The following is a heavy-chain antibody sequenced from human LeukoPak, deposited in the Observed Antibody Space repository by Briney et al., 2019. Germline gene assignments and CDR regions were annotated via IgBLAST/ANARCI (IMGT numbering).Heavy chain of an antibody. Sequence: SETLSLTCSIFGGSISFYSWSWIRQAPGGTLEWIGYLYYNGNTKSNPSLNGRSTISVDTSNNQFSLKLTSVTAADTAVYYCARDRHYGDDALGFWGQGXLVTVSS. CDR3: ARDRHYGDDALGF. D-gene: IGHD4-17*01. J-gene: IGHJ4*01. CDR1: GGSISFYS. V-gene: IGHV4-59*01. CDR2: LYYNGNT.